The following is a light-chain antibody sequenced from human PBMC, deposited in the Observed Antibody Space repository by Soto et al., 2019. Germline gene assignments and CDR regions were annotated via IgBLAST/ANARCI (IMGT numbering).Light chain of an antibody. V-gene: IGKV3-15*01. J-gene: IGKJ5*01. Sequence: EIMMTQSPATLSVSPGEGATLSCRASQSVSNNVAWYQQKPGQAPRLLIYYASTKATAIPARFSGSGSGTEFTLTISSLQSEDFALYYCKQYNNWPPITFGQGTRLEIK. CDR1: QSVSNN. CDR2: YAS. CDR3: KQYNNWPPIT.